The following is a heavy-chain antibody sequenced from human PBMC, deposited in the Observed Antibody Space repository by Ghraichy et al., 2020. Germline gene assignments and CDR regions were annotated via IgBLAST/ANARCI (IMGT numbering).Heavy chain of an antibody. J-gene: IGHJ3*01. CDR3: AREGIWPYSRSWYRGFDV. CDR2: VSRGGST. D-gene: IGHD6-13*01. Sequence: SETLSLTCAVYGGSFSEYYWSWIRQSPGKGLEWIADVSRGGSTNYNPSLRSPVTISMDTSKNQVSLRLNSVTAADTAVYYCAREGIWPYSRSWYRGFDVWGQGSLVTVSS. V-gene: IGHV4-34*01. CDR1: GGSFSEYY.